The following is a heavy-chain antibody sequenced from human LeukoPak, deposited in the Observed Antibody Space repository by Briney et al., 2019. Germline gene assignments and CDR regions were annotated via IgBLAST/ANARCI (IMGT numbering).Heavy chain of an antibody. CDR1: GFTFSSYG. D-gene: IGHD1-1*01. Sequence: GGSLRLSCAASGFTFSSYGMHWVRQAPGKGLEWVAFIRYDGSNKYYADSVKGRFTISRDNSKNTLYLQMNSLRAEDTAVYYCAKEPPWNDERANPWGQGTLVTVSS. J-gene: IGHJ5*02. CDR3: AKEPPWNDERANP. CDR2: IRYDGSNK. V-gene: IGHV3-30*02.